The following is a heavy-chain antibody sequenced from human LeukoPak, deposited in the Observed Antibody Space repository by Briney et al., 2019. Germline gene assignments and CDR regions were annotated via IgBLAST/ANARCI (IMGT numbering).Heavy chain of an antibody. D-gene: IGHD2-2*01. CDR1: GNTFTSYY. CDR3: ARAYCSSNTSCARGWYFDL. Sequence: GASVKVSCKASGNTFTSYYMHWVRQAPGQGLEWMGIINPSGGSTSYAQKFQGRVTMTRDTSTSTAYTELSSLRSEDTAVYYCARAYCSSNTSCARGWYFDLWGRGTLVTVSS. J-gene: IGHJ2*01. V-gene: IGHV1-46*01. CDR2: INPSGGST.